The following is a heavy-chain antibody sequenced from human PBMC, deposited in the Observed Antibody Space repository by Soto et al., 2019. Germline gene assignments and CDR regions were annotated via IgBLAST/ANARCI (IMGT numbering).Heavy chain of an antibody. V-gene: IGHV3-48*01. CDR1: GFSFSTYS. J-gene: IGHJ5*02. D-gene: IGHD5-18*01. CDR2: ISSSSSTI. Sequence: PGGSLRLSCAASGFSFSTYSMNWVRQAPGKGLEWVSYISSSSSTIYYADSVKGRFTISRDNAKNSLYLQMNSLRVEDTAVYYCAGGNRGYTYGAWGQGALVTVSS. CDR3: AGGNRGYTYGA.